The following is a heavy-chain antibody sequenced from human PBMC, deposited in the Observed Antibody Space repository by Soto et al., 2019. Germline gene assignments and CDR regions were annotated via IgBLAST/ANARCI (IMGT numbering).Heavy chain of an antibody. CDR2: IYSRGNG. D-gene: IGHD3-9*01. CDR1: GASISRDDYY. V-gene: IGHV4-31*03. CDR3: ASALTGDYVGFDY. J-gene: IGHJ4*02. Sequence: VQLQESGPGLVKPSQTLSLTCSVSGASISRDDYYWSWIRQHPGKGLEWIAYIYSRGNGYYNPSLSSRVAISLDTSKNQFSLRLSSVTAADTGVYYCASALTGDYVGFDYWGQGTPATVSS.